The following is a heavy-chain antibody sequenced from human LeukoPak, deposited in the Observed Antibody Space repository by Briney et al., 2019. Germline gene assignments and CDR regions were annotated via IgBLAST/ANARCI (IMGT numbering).Heavy chain of an antibody. D-gene: IGHD2-15*01. CDR1: GFTFSSYS. Sequence: GGSLRLSCAASGFTFSSYSMTWVRQAPGKGLEWVSAISDSGGSTYYADSVKGRFTISRDNSRKMLYLQMSSLRAEDTAVYYCAKDGDIVVVITFDSWGQGTLVTVSS. CDR2: ISDSGGST. CDR3: AKDGDIVVVITFDS. V-gene: IGHV3-23*01. J-gene: IGHJ4*02.